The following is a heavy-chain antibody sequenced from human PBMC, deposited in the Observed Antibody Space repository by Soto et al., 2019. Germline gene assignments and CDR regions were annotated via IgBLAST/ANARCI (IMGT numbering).Heavy chain of an antibody. CDR2: IYYSGST. Sequence: ASETLSLTCSVSADSISTFYWSWIRQPPGKGLEWIGSIYYSGSTYYNPSLKGRVTMSLDTSKNQFSLKLNSVTAANTAVYYCESSEFCSGGTCYEHFHFFAPWGQEPLVTFSS. V-gene: IGHV4-59*01. D-gene: IGHD2-15*01. CDR1: ADSISTFY. J-gene: IGHJ5*02. CDR3: ESSEFCSGGTCYEHFHFFAP.